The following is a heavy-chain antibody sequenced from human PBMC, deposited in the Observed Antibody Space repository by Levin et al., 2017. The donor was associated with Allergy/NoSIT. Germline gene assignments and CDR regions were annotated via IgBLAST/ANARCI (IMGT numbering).Heavy chain of an antibody. J-gene: IGHJ5*02. V-gene: IGHV1-46*03. CDR1: GYTFTSYY. CDR2: INPSGGST. D-gene: IGHD4-11*01. CDR3: ARFWSTVTPYNWFDP. Sequence: VASVKVSCKASGYTFTSYYMHWVRQAPGQGLEWMGIINPSGGSTSYAQKFQGRVTMTRDTSTSTVYMELSSLRSEDTAVYYCARFWSTVTPYNWFDPWGQGTLVTVSS.